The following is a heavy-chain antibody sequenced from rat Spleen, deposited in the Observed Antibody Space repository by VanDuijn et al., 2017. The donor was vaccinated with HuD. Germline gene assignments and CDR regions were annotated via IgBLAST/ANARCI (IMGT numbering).Heavy chain of an antibody. Sequence: EVQLQESGPGLVKPSQSLSLTCSVTDYSITSNYWGWIRKFPGNKLDWMGYINSAGSTVYNPSLKSRISITRDTSKNQFFLQVNSVSTEDTATYYCALRYYVYTYDWVAYWGQGTLVTVSS. CDR2: INSAGST. J-gene: IGHJ3*01. CDR3: ALRYYVYTYDWVAY. CDR1: DYSITSNY. D-gene: IGHD1-9*01. V-gene: IGHV3-3*01.